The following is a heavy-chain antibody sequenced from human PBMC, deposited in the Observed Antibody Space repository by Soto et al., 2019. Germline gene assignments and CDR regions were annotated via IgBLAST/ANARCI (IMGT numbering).Heavy chain of an antibody. V-gene: IGHV1-69*02. D-gene: IGHD6-19*01. CDR1: GGTFSSYT. Sequence: QVQLVQSGAEVKKPGSSVKVACKASGGTFSSYTISWVRQAPGQGLEWMGRIIPILGIANYAQKFQGRVTITADKSTSTAYMELSSLRSEDTAVYYCAREVGSSGLDPWGQGTLVTVSS. CDR2: IIPILGIA. CDR3: AREVGSSGLDP. J-gene: IGHJ5*02.